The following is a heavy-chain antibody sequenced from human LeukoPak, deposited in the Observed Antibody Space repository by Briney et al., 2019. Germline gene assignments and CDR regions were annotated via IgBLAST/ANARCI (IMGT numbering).Heavy chain of an antibody. CDR3: ARERIAARNWFDP. D-gene: IGHD6-13*01. J-gene: IGHJ5*02. CDR2: INERGGST. Sequence: GGSLRLSCVVSGISLSNYAMTWVRQAPGKGLEWVSYINERGGSTTYADSVKGRFTISRDNAKNSLYLQMNSLRAEDTAVYYCARERIAARNWFDPWGQGTLVTVSS. V-gene: IGHV3-23*01. CDR1: GISLSNYA.